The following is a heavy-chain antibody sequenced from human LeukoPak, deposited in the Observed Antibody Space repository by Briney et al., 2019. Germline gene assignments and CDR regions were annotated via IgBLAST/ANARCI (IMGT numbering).Heavy chain of an antibody. J-gene: IGHJ3*02. CDR2: IHYSGST. D-gene: IGHD3-10*01. CDR3: ASSMVTTDAFDI. V-gene: IGHV4-59*01. Sequence: PSETLSLTCTVSGGSISSYYWSWIRQPPGKGLEWIGYIHYSGSTNYNPSLKSRVTISVDTSKNQFSLKLSSVTAADTAVYYCASSMVTTDAFDIWSQGTMVTVSS. CDR1: GGSISSYY.